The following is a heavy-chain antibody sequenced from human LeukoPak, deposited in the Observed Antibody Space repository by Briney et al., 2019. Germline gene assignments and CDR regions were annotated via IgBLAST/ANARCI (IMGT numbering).Heavy chain of an antibody. V-gene: IGHV1-8*01. J-gene: IGHJ4*02. D-gene: IGHD6-13*01. CDR1: GYTFTSYD. CDR2: MNPNSGNT. CDR3: ARGLYSSSWLEY. Sequence: APVKVSCKASGYTFTSYDINWVRQATGQGLEWMGWMNPNSGNTGYAQKFQGRVTMTRNTSISTAYMELSSLRSEDTAVYYCARGLYSSSWLEYWGQGTLVTVSS.